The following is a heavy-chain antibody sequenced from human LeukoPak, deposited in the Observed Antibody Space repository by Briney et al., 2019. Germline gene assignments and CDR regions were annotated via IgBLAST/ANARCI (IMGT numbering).Heavy chain of an antibody. D-gene: IGHD3-10*01. CDR2: INHSGST. CDR1: GGSLSGYY. CDR3: ARISGPGDP. Sequence: SETLSLTCAVYGGSLSGYYWSWIRQPPGKGLEWIGEINHSGSTNYNPSLKSRVTISVDTSKNQFSLKLSSVTAADTAVYYCARISGPGDPWGQGTLVTVSS. V-gene: IGHV4-34*01. J-gene: IGHJ5*02.